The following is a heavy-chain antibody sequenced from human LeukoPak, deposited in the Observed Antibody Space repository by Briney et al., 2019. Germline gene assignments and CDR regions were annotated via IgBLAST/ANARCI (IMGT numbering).Heavy chain of an antibody. CDR3: AKSYNGYESKPDY. Sequence: GGSLRLSCAASGFTFSSYATSWVRQAPGKGLESVSSISNSGGRAFYTDSVKGRFTISRDNSKITLYLQMNSLRAEDTAVYYCAKSYNGYESKPDYWGQGTLVTVSS. D-gene: IGHD5-12*01. CDR1: GFTFSSYA. V-gene: IGHV3-23*01. J-gene: IGHJ4*02. CDR2: ISNSGGRA.